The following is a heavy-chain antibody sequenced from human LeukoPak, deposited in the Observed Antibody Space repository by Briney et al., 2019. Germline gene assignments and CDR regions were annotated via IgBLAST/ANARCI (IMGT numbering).Heavy chain of an antibody. CDR3: AKRDAQRISGSYFFDY. Sequence: GGSLRLSCAASGFTFSDYYMSWIRQAPGKGLEWVSYISSSSSYTNYADSVKGRFAISRDNAKNSLYLQMSSLRAEDTAVYYCAKRDAQRISGSYFFDYWGQGTLVTVSS. CDR1: GFTFSDYY. V-gene: IGHV3-11*03. D-gene: IGHD3-10*01. CDR2: ISSSSSYT. J-gene: IGHJ4*02.